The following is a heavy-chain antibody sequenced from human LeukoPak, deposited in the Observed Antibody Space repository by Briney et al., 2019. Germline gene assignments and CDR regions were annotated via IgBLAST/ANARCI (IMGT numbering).Heavy chain of an antibody. Sequence: GGSLRLSCAASGFTFSSYEMNWVRQAPGKGLEWVSYISSSGSTIYYADSVKGRFTISRDNAKNLLYLQMNSLRAEDTAVYYCARDFQWLADYWGQGTLVTVSS. CDR2: ISSSGSTI. V-gene: IGHV3-48*03. CDR1: GFTFSSYE. CDR3: ARDFQWLADY. J-gene: IGHJ4*02. D-gene: IGHD6-19*01.